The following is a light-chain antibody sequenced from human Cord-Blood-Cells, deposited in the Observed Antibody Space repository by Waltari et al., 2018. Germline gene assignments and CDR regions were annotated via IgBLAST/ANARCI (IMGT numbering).Light chain of an antibody. J-gene: IGKJ5*01. CDR1: QSVLYSSNNKNY. Sequence: DIVMTQSPDSLAVSLGERATINCKSSQSVLYSSNNKNYLAWYQQKPGQLPKLLIYWASTRESGVPDRFRCSGSGTDFTLTISSLQAEDVSVYYCQQYYSAPITCGQGTRLGIK. CDR3: QQYYSAPIT. CDR2: WAS. V-gene: IGKV4-1*01.